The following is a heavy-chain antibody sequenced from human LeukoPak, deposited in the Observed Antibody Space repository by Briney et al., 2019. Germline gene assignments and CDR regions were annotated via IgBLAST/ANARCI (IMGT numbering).Heavy chain of an antibody. CDR1: GGSSSRYY. Sequence: SETLSLTCAVYGGSSSRYYWSWVRQPPGKGLEWIGEVIHVGSANYNPSLKNRVTISLDKSRRQFSLKLRSVTAADTAVYYCAPIDGDYSDFASWGQGTLVTISS. V-gene: IGHV4-34*12. D-gene: IGHD4-17*01. J-gene: IGHJ4*02. CDR3: APIDGDYSDFAS. CDR2: VIHVGSA.